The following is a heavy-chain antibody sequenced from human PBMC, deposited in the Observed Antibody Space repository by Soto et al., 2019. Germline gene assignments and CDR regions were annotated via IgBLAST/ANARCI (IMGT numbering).Heavy chain of an antibody. D-gene: IGHD2-15*01. V-gene: IGHV4-39*02. Sequence: QLQLQESGPGLVKPSETLSLTCTVSGGSISSSSYYWAWIRQPPGKGLEWIGSIYYSGRTYYNPSLKSRVTISVDTSTNQFSLKLTSVTATDTAVYYCAGEHSGDYFDYWGQGTLVTVSS. CDR1: GGSISSSSYY. CDR2: IYYSGRT. J-gene: IGHJ4*02. CDR3: AGEHSGDYFDY.